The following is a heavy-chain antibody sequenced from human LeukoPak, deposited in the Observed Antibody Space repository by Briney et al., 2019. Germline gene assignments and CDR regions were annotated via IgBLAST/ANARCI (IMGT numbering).Heavy chain of an antibody. V-gene: IGHV4-59*08. Sequence: SETLSLTCAVSGGFIGSYYWSWIRQPPGKGLEWIGYIYYSGSTNYNPSLKSRVTISVDTSKNQFSLKLSSVTAADTAVYYCGTGQWQYDYWGQGTLVTVSS. D-gene: IGHD6-19*01. J-gene: IGHJ4*02. CDR2: IYYSGST. CDR1: GGFIGSYY. CDR3: GTGQWQYDY.